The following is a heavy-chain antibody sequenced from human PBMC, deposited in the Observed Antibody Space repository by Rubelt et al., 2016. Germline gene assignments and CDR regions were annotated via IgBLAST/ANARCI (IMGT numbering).Heavy chain of an antibody. J-gene: IGHJ5*02. CDR2: INTDGSST. Sequence: GGGLVQPGGSLRLSCAASGFTFSNCPMHWVRQAPGKGPVWVSRINTDGSSTNYADSVKGRFTISRDNAKNTLYLQMNSLRAEDTAVYYCARGTFSSGWLSWGQGTLVTVSS. D-gene: IGHD6-19*01. CDR3: ARGTFSSGWLS. CDR1: GFTFSNCP. V-gene: IGHV3-74*01.